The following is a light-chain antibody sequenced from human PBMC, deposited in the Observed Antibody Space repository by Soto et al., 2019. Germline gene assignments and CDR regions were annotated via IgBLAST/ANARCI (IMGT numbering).Light chain of an antibody. CDR2: GKSDGSH. J-gene: IGLJ2*01. Sequence: QLVLTQWPTASASLGASVKLTCTLSSGHGNYVIAWHQQQPVQGLRYLMKGKSDGSHSKGDGIRDRFSGSSAGAKRYLAISSLQSEGEADYFCQTWDPGNVVFGGGTKLTVL. V-gene: IGLV4-69*01. CDR3: QTWDPGNVV. CDR1: SGHGNYV.